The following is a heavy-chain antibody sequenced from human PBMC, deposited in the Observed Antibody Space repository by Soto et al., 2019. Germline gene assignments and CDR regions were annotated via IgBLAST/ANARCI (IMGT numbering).Heavy chain of an antibody. CDR2: IWYDGSNK. D-gene: IGHD5-18*01. Sequence: QVQLVESGGGVVQPGRSLRLSCAASGFTFSSYGMHWVRQAPGKGLEWVAVIWYDGSNKYYADSVKGRFTISRDNSKNTLYLQMNSLRAEDTAVYYCARGEDAVTGYYYYGMDVWGQGTTVTVSS. CDR3: ARGEDAVTGYYYYGMDV. CDR1: GFTFSSYG. V-gene: IGHV3-33*01. J-gene: IGHJ6*02.